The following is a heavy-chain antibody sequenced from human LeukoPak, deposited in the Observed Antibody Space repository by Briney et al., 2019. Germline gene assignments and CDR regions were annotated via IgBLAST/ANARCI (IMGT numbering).Heavy chain of an antibody. CDR2: IKQDGSEK. CDR3: ARERDGYNYGYYFDY. CDR1: GFTFSSCW. Sequence: GGSLRLSCAASGFTFSSCWMSWVRQAPGKGLEWVANIKQDGSEKYYVDSVKGRFTISRDNAKNSLYLQMNSLRAEDTAVYYCARERDGYNYGYYFDYWGQGTLVTVSS. D-gene: IGHD5-24*01. J-gene: IGHJ4*02. V-gene: IGHV3-7*01.